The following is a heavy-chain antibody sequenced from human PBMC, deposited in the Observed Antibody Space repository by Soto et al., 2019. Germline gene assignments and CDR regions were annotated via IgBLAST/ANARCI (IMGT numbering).Heavy chain of an antibody. J-gene: IGHJ4*02. CDR2: FRTGGDDGTT. Sequence: LRLSCAASGFTFSSYSMSWVRQAPGKGLEWVLGFRTGGDDGTTYYADSVKGRFTISRDNSKNTLFLQMNSLRAEDTAIYYCAKKVNSGPGSQYFDYWGQGTLVTVSS. CDR3: AKKVNSGPGSQYFDY. CDR1: GFTFSSYS. V-gene: IGHV3-23*01. D-gene: IGHD3-10*01.